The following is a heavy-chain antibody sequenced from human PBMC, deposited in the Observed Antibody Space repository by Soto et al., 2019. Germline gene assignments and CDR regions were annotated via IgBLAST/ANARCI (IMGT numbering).Heavy chain of an antibody. J-gene: IGHJ4*02. CDR1: GFTFSSYA. D-gene: IGHD3-10*01. Sequence: QVQLVESGGGVVQPGRSLRLSCAASGFTFSSYAMHWVRRAPGKGLEWMAVMSYDGSNKYYADSVKGRFTISRDNSKNKLYLQMTNLRPEDTGLYYCAGDGGAYWGKGTLVVVSS. V-gene: IGHV3-30-3*01. CDR3: AGDGGAY. CDR2: MSYDGSNK.